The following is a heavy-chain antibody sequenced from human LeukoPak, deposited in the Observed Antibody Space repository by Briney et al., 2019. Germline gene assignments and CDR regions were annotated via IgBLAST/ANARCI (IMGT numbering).Heavy chain of an antibody. Sequence: ASVKVSCKASGYTFTSYYFHWVRQAPGQGLEWMGMITPSGGSTSYAQKFQGRVTMTRDTSTSTVYMELSSLRSEDTAVYYCARGDIVVVPAAGNYYYGMDVWGQGTTVTVSS. CDR2: ITPSGGST. CDR1: GYTFTSYY. D-gene: IGHD2-2*01. J-gene: IGHJ6*02. V-gene: IGHV1-46*01. CDR3: ARGDIVVVPAAGNYYYGMDV.